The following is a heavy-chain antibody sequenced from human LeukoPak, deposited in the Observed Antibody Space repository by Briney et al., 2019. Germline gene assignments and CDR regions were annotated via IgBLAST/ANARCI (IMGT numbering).Heavy chain of an antibody. CDR2: IYYTGST. CDR3: ARGLSYSYYYMDV. D-gene: IGHD6-19*01. J-gene: IGHJ6*03. V-gene: IGHV4-59*01. CDR1: GGPISNYY. Sequence: SETLSLTCTVCGGPISNYYWSWIRQPPGKGREWIGYIYYTGSTNYNPSLKSRVTISVDTSKNQFSLKLSSVTAADTAVYYCARGLSYSYYYMDVWGKGTTVTISS.